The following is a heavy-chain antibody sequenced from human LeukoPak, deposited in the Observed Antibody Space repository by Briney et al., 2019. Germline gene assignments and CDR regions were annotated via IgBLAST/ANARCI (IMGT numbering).Heavy chain of an antibody. CDR2: TSGNGGRT. V-gene: IGHV3-23*01. Sequence: GSLRLSCAASGFTFSILDMSWVRQAPGKGLEWVSATSGNGGRTYYADSVKGRFTISRDNSKNTLYLQMNSLRAEDTAVYYCAREVAYYFDYWGQGTLVTVSS. CDR1: GFTFSILD. CDR3: AREVAYYFDY. J-gene: IGHJ4*02.